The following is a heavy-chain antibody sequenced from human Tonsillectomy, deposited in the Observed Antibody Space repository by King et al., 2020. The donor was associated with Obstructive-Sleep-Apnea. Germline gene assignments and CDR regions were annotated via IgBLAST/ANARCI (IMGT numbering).Heavy chain of an antibody. CDR1: GFTFSSYA. CDR3: ARVSSSSWHDY. J-gene: IGHJ4*02. CDR2: ISDDGSNK. Sequence: QLVQSGGGVVQPGRSLRLSCAASGFTFSSYAMHWVRQAPGKGLEWVAVISDDGSNKYYADSVKGRFTISRDNSENTLYPQMNSLRAEHTAVYYCARVSSSSWHDYWGQGTLVTVSS. V-gene: IGHV3-30*04. D-gene: IGHD6-13*01.